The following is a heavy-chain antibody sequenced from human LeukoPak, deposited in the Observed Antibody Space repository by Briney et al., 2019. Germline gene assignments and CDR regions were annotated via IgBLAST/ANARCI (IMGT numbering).Heavy chain of an antibody. CDR1: GGSFSGYY. Sequence: SETLSLTCAVYGGSFSGYYWSWIRQPPGKGLEWIGETNHSGSTNYNPSLKSRVTISVDTSKNQFSLKLSSVTAADTAVYYCARERLGYCSSTSCPRAFDIWGQGTMVTVSS. J-gene: IGHJ3*02. CDR2: TNHSGST. D-gene: IGHD2-2*01. V-gene: IGHV4-34*01. CDR3: ARERLGYCSSTSCPRAFDI.